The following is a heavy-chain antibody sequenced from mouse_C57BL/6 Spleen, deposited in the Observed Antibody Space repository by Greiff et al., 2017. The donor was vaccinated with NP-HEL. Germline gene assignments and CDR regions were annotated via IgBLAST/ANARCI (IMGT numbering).Heavy chain of an antibody. CDR1: GYSITSGYD. J-gene: IGHJ2*01. Sequence: DVQLQESGPGMVKPSQSLSLTCTVTGYSITSGYDWHWIRHFPGNKLEWMGYISYSGSTNYNPSLKSRISITHDTSKNHFFLKLNSVTTEDTATYYCAKRNLYYFDYWGQGTTLTVSS. CDR3: AKRNLYYFDY. CDR2: ISYSGST. V-gene: IGHV3-1*01.